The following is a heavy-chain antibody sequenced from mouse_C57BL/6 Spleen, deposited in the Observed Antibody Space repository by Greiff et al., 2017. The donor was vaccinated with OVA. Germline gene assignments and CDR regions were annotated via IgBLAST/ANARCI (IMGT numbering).Heavy chain of an antibody. CDR1: GYSITSGYY. Sequence: VQLQQSGPGLVKPSQSLSLTCSVTGYSITSGYYWNWIRQFPGNKLEWMGYISYDGSNNYNPSLKNRISITRDTSKNQFFLKLNSVTTEDTATYYCARVGYAYCDYWGQGTTLTVSS. D-gene: IGHD3-1*01. CDR3: ARVGYAYCDY. V-gene: IGHV3-6*01. CDR2: ISYDGSN. J-gene: IGHJ2*01.